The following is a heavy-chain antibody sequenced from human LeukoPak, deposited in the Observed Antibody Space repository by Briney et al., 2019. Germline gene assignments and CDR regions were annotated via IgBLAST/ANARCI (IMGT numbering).Heavy chain of an antibody. V-gene: IGHV3-20*04. CDR1: GFTLDDYG. Sequence: PGGSLRLSCAASGFTLDDYGMSWVRQAPGKGLEWVSGINWNGGSTGYADSVKGRFTISRDNAKNSLYLQMNSLRAEDTAVYYCARAYCSSTRCSYYFDSWGQGTLVTVSS. D-gene: IGHD2-2*01. J-gene: IGHJ4*02. CDR3: ARAYCSSTRCSYYFDS. CDR2: INWNGGST.